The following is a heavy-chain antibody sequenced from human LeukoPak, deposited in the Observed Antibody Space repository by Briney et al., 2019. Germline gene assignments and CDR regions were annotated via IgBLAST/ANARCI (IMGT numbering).Heavy chain of an antibody. V-gene: IGHV3-49*04. D-gene: IGHD2/OR15-2a*01. Sequence: SLRLSCTASGFTFGDYAMSWVRRAPGKGLEWVGFIRSKAYGGTTEYAASVKGRFTISRYDSKSIAYLQMNSLETEDTAVYSCTRGALRISPLDFDYWGQGTLVTVSS. CDR2: IRSKAYGGTT. CDR1: GFTFGDYA. CDR3: TRGALRISPLDFDY. J-gene: IGHJ4*02.